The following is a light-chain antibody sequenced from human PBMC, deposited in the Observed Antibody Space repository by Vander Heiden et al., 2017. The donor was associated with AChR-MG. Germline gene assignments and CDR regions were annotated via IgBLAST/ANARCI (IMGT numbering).Light chain of an antibody. J-gene: IGKJ1*01. V-gene: IGKV1-5*01. Sequence: DIQMTHSPSTLSASVGDRVTITCRASQSINSWVAWFQQKPGKAPRLLIYDASSLESGVPSRFSGSGSGTEFTLTISSLQPDDFATYYCQQYNTYSQTFGQGTKVEIK. CDR2: DAS. CDR3: QQYNTYSQT. CDR1: QSINSW.